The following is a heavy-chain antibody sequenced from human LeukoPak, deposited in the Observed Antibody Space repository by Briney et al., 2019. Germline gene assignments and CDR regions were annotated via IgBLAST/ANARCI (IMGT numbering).Heavy chain of an antibody. V-gene: IGHV3-30*04. CDR1: GFTFSSYA. J-gene: IGHJ4*02. Sequence: GGSLRLSCAASGFTFSSYAMHWVRQAPGKGLEWVAVISYDGSNKYYADSVKGRFTISRDNSKNTLYLQMNSLRAEDTAVYYCARGNANPGDYWGQGTLVTVSS. CDR2: ISYDGSNK. D-gene: IGHD1-1*01. CDR3: ARGNANPGDY.